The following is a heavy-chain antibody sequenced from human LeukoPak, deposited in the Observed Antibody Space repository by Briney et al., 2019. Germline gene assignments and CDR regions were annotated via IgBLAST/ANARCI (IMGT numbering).Heavy chain of an antibody. V-gene: IGHV4-59*01. D-gene: IGHD6-19*01. Sequence: SETLSLTCTVPGGSISGYYWSWIRQPPGKGLEWIGYIYHSGSTHYNPSLKSRVTISVATSMDQISLKLSSVTAADTAVNYCASRVKYSSGWYIDYWGQGTLVTVSS. CDR2: IYHSGST. J-gene: IGHJ4*02. CDR1: GGSISGYY. CDR3: ASRVKYSSGWYIDY.